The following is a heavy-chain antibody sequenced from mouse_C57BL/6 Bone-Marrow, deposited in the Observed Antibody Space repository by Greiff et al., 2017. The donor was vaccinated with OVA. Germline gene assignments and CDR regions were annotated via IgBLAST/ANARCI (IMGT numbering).Heavy chain of an antibody. V-gene: IGHV5-4*01. Sequence: EVQLVESGGGLVKPGGSLKLSCAASGFTFSSYAMSWVRQTPEKRLEWVATISDGGSYTYYPDNVKGRFTISRDNAKNNLYLQMSHLKSEDTAMYYCARNGANWDVDWYFDVWGTGTTVTVSS. D-gene: IGHD4-1*01. CDR3: ARNGANWDVDWYFDV. CDR2: ISDGGSYT. CDR1: GFTFSSYA. J-gene: IGHJ1*03.